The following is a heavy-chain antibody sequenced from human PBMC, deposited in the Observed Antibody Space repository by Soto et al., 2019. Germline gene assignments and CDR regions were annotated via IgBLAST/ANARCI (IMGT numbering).Heavy chain of an antibody. J-gene: IGHJ4*02. Sequence: GGSLRLSCAASGFTFSSYAMSWVRQAPGKGLEWVSAISGSGGSTYYADSVKGRFTISRDNSKNTLYLQMNSLRAEDTAVYYCAKDWRKVDDYEFVPELDYWGQGTLVTVSS. V-gene: IGHV3-23*01. CDR3: AKDWRKVDDYEFVPELDY. D-gene: IGHD4-17*01. CDR1: GFTFSSYA. CDR2: ISGSGGST.